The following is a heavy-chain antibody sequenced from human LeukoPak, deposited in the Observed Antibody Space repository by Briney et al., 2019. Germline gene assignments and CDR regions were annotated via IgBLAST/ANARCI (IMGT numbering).Heavy chain of an antibody. CDR3: ARDSAPRNEPEYSSSWYEDAFDI. D-gene: IGHD6-13*01. V-gene: IGHV3-30-3*01. Sequence: GRSLRLSCAASGFTFSSYAMHWVRQAPGKGLEWVAVISYDGSNKYYADSVKGRFTISRDNSKNTLYLQMNSLRAEDTAVYYCARDSAPRNEPEYSSSWYEDAFDIWGQGTMVTVSS. J-gene: IGHJ3*02. CDR1: GFTFSSYA. CDR2: ISYDGSNK.